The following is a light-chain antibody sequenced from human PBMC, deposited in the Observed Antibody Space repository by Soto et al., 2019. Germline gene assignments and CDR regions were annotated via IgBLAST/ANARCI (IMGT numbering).Light chain of an antibody. Sequence: DIQMTQSPSSLSASVGDRVTITCQASQDIKKYLNWYQQKPGKAPKLLISGASSLETGVPSRFSGSGSGIHFTFTISSLQPQDIATYYCQHYHSVPFTFXPGTKADIK. V-gene: IGKV1-33*01. CDR1: QDIKKY. J-gene: IGKJ3*01. CDR2: GAS. CDR3: QHYHSVPFT.